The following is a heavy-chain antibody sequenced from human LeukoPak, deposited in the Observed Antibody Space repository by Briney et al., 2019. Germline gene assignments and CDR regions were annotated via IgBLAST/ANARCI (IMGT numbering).Heavy chain of an antibody. V-gene: IGHV3-7*01. CDR3: ARDPAWGAIDY. CDR1: GFSIGSSW. J-gene: IGHJ4*02. D-gene: IGHD7-27*01. CDR2: MNEDGSGT. Sequence: PGPSLRLSCAVSGFSIGSSWMSWVRQTPGKGLEWVADMNEDGSGTYYVDSVKGRFTVSRDNAQTSVYLQMNSLRVEDTGVYYCARDPAWGAIDYWGQGTLVTVSS.